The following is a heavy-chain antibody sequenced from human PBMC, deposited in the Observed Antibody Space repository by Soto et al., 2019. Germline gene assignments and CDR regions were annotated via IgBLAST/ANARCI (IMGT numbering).Heavy chain of an antibody. V-gene: IGHV4-39*02. CDR3: ARELAVKNPGEFDS. D-gene: IGHD3-9*01. Sequence: PSETLSLTCAVSGGSISGSYYYWGWLRQSPGKGPEWIGSVFYTGFTSYNPSLESRVSVSVDTSKNQFSLHVASVTAADTATYYCARELAVKNPGEFDSWGQGALVTVSS. CDR1: GGSISGSYYY. J-gene: IGHJ4*02. CDR2: VFYTGFT.